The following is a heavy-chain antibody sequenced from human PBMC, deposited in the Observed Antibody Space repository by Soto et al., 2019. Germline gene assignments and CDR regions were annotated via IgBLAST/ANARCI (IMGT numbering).Heavy chain of an antibody. D-gene: IGHD3-3*01. CDR2: IYYSGST. Sequence: SETLSLTCTVSGGSLSSSSYYWGWIRQPPGKGLEWIGYIYYSGSTNYNPSLKSRVTISVDTSKNQFSLKLSSVTAADTAVYYCARRVDFWTNWFDPWGQGTLVTVSS. CDR1: GGSLSSSSYY. V-gene: IGHV4-61*05. CDR3: ARRVDFWTNWFDP. J-gene: IGHJ5*02.